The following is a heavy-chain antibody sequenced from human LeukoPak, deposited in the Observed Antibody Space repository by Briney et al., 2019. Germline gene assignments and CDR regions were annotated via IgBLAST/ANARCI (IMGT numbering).Heavy chain of an antibody. CDR1: GGSFSGYY. J-gene: IGHJ4*02. D-gene: IGHD6-6*01. CDR3: ARRGEGDSSSSPFDY. Sequence: PSETLSLTCAVYGGSFSGYYWSWIRQPPGKGLEWIGEINHSGSTNYNPSLKSRVTISVDRSKNQFSLKLSSVTAADTAVYYCARRGEGDSSSSPFDYWGQGTPVTVSS. V-gene: IGHV4-34*01. CDR2: INHSGST.